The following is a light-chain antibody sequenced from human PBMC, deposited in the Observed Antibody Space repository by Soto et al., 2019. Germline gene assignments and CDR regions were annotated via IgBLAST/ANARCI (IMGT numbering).Light chain of an antibody. CDR2: WSS. Sequence: DIVMTQSPDSLAVFLGERATINCKSSQSVFYSSNSQNYLAWYQKKPGQPPKLLLYWSSTPESVVPDRFSGSGSGTDFTLTINTLQPDDVAVYSSPQFLSPPPTFGLGTQVEIK. J-gene: IGKJ1*01. CDR3: PQFLSPPPT. V-gene: IGKV4-1*01. CDR1: QSVFYSSNSQNY.